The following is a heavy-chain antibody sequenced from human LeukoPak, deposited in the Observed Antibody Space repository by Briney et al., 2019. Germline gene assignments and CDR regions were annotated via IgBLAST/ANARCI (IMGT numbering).Heavy chain of an antibody. D-gene: IGHD3-22*01. J-gene: IGHJ4*02. CDR3: ARDSSGYSDFDY. Sequence: ASVKVSCKASGHTFTSYDINWVRQATGQGLEWMGWMNPKSGNTGYAQKFQGRVTMTRNTSISTAYMELSSLRSEDTAVYYCARDSSGYSDFDYWGQGTLVTVSS. CDR2: MNPKSGNT. V-gene: IGHV1-8*01. CDR1: GHTFTSYD.